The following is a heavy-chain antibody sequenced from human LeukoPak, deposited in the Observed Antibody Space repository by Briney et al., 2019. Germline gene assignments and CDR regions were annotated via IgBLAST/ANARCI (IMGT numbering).Heavy chain of an antibody. CDR3: ASTDPTDYYDSSGYYNNLFDY. D-gene: IGHD3-22*01. CDR1: GGTFSSYA. CDR2: IIPIFGTA. V-gene: IGHV1-69*13. Sequence: ASVKVSCKASGGTFSSYAISWVRQAPGQGLEWMGGIIPIFGTANYAQKFQGRVTITADESTSTAYMELSSLRSEDTAVYYCASTDPTDYYDSSGYYNNLFDYWGQGTLVTVSS. J-gene: IGHJ4*02.